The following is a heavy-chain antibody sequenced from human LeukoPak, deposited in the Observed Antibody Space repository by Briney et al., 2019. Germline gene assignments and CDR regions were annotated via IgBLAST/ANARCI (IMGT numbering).Heavy chain of an antibody. CDR2: ISGSGGST. V-gene: IGHV3-23*01. CDR3: AKGRLVVTALDY. Sequence: GGSLRLSCAAAGFTFSSYAMSWVRQAPGKGLEWVSAISGSGGSTYYADSVKGRFTISRDNSKNTLYLQMNSLRAEDTAVYYCAKGRLVVTALDYWGQGTLVTVSS. D-gene: IGHD2-21*02. CDR1: GFTFSSYA. J-gene: IGHJ4*02.